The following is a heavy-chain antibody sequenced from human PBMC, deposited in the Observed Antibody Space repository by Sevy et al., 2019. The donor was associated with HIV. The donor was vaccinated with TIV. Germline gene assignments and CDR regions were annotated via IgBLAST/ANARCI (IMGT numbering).Heavy chain of an antibody. CDR2: IKQDGSEK. D-gene: IGHD2-2*01. Sequence: GGSLRLSCAASGFTFSSYWMSWVRQAPGKGLEWVANIKQDGSEKYYVDSVKGRFTISRDNAKNSLYLQMNSLRAEVTAVYYCARAHCSSTSCYPYYYGMDVWGQGTTVTVSS. CDR1: GFTFSSYW. V-gene: IGHV3-7*01. CDR3: ARAHCSSTSCYPYYYGMDV. J-gene: IGHJ6*02.